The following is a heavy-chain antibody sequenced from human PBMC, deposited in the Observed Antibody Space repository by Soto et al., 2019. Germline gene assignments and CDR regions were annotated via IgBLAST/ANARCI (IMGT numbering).Heavy chain of an antibody. CDR2: ISWNGATM. D-gene: IGHD3-22*01. J-gene: IGHJ4*02. CDR3: AKGNGGYYDSSCNFEY. V-gene: IGHV3-9*01. Sequence: EVQLVESGGGLVQTGRSLRLSCVASGFTFDDYAMHGVRHVPGKGLEWVLGISWNGATMGYGDSVQGRFTISSDNTKNSLDLQMDSLRPEDTAFYYCAKGNGGYYDSSCNFEYWGQGTLVTVSS. CDR1: GFTFDDYA.